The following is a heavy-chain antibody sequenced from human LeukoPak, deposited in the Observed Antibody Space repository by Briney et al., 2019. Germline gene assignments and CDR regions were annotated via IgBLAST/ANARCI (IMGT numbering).Heavy chain of an antibody. CDR1: GFTFSDYY. D-gene: IGHD5-18*01. J-gene: IGHJ4*02. CDR3: ARASMVMSDY. CDR2: ISSSSSYT. Sequence: GGSLRLSCAASGFTFSDYYMSWIRQAPGKGLEWVSYISSSSSYTNYADSVKGRFTISRDDAKNSLYLQMNSLRDEDTAVYYCARASMVMSDYWGQGTLVTVSS. V-gene: IGHV3-11*06.